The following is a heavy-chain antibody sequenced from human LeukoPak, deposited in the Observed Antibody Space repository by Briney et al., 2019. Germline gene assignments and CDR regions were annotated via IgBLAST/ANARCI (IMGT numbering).Heavy chain of an antibody. CDR1: GYTFTDYY. D-gene: IGHD6-6*01. CDR2: IDPDTGGT. Sequence: GASVTVSCKASGYTFTDYYLHWVRQAPGQGLEWMGRIDPDTGGTKYAQRFQGRVTMTRDTSISTAYMELYSLRSDDTALYYCARGGGSARFDSWGQGTLVTVS. CDR3: ARGGGSARFDS. V-gene: IGHV1-2*02. J-gene: IGHJ4*02.